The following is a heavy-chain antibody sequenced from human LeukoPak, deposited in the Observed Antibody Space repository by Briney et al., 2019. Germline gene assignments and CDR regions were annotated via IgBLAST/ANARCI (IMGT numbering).Heavy chain of an antibody. CDR3: AILRPEGWFDP. Sequence: GGSLRLSCAASGFTFSSYSMNWVRQAPGKGLEWVSSISSSSSYIYYADSVEGRFTISRDNAKNSLYLQMNSLRAEDTAVYYCAILRPEGWFDPWGQGTLVTVSS. CDR2: ISSSSSYI. J-gene: IGHJ5*02. D-gene: IGHD1-14*01. V-gene: IGHV3-21*01. CDR1: GFTFSSYS.